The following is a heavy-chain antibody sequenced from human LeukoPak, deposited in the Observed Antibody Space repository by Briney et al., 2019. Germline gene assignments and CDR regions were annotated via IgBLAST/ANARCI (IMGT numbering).Heavy chain of an antibody. CDR3: ARTRSKVGTPTFDY. D-gene: IGHD4-23*01. CDR1: GFTFSDYS. Sequence: GGSLRLSCAASGFTFSDYSMNWVRQAPGKGLEWVSYINSGSSTIYYVDSVEGRFTISRDNAKNSLYLQMNSLRDEDTAVYHCARTRSKVGTPTFDYWGQGTLVTVSS. CDR2: INSGSSTI. V-gene: IGHV3-48*02. J-gene: IGHJ4*02.